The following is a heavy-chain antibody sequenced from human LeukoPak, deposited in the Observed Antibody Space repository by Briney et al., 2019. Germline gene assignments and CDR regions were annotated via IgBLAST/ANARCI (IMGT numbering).Heavy chain of an antibody. V-gene: IGHV3-23*01. CDR3: AKERDYYDSSGYSDY. J-gene: IGHJ4*02. D-gene: IGHD3-22*01. Sequence: PEGSLRLSCAASGFTFSSYAMSWVRQAPGKGLEWVSAICGSGGSTYYADSVKGRFTISRDNSKNTLYLQMNSLRAEDTAVYYCAKERDYYDSSGYSDYWGQGTLVTVSS. CDR1: GFTFSSYA. CDR2: ICGSGGST.